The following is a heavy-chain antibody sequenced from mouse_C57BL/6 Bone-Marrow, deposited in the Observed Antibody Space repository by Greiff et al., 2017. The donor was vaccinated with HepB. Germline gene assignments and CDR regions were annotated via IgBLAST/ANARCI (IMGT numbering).Heavy chain of an antibody. J-gene: IGHJ2*01. CDR3: ARGRGKGY. Sequence: QVQLKESGAELARPGASVKMSCKASGYTFTSYTMHWVKQRPGQGLEWIGYINPSSGYTKYNQKFKDKATLTADKSSSTAYMQLSSLTSEDSAVYYCARGRGKGYWGQGTTLTVSS. CDR2: INPSSGYT. V-gene: IGHV1-4*01. CDR1: GYTFTSYT.